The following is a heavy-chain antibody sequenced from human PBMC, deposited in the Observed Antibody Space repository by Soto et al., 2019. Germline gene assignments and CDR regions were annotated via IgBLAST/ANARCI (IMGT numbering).Heavy chain of an antibody. V-gene: IGHV3-7*01. J-gene: IGHJ4*02. D-gene: IGHD2-15*01. CDR3: ARDLNSGPYCSGGSCYEGGDY. CDR1: GFTFSSYW. Sequence: GGSLRLSCAASGFTFSSYWMSWVRQAPGKGLEWVANIKQDGSEKYYVDSVKGRFTISRDNAKNSLYLQMNSLRAEDTAVYYCARDLNSGPYCSGGSCYEGGDYWGQGTLVTVSS. CDR2: IKQDGSEK.